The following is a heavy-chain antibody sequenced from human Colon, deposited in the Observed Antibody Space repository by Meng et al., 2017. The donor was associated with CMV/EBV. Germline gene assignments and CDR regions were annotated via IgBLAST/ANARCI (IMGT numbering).Heavy chain of an antibody. CDR3: ATGSVAADGKGY. V-gene: IGHV7-4-1*02. CDR1: AYPFSKYN. CDR2: INPKTGDP. D-gene: IGHD6-13*01. Sequence: CKASAYPFSKYNINWVRQAPGQWLEWMGYINPKTGDPTYVQGFRGRFVFSLDTSVSTAYLQISSLEAEDTAVYYCATGSVAADGKGYWGQGTLVTVSS. J-gene: IGHJ4*02.